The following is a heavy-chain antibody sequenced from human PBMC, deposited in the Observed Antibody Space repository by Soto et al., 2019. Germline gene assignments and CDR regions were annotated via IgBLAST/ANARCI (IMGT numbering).Heavy chain of an antibody. CDR3: ARMVGATLVDF. Sequence: QVHLQESGPGLVRPSGTLSLTCAVSGASISSTTSHNWWSWVRQPPGKGLEWIGEIYHSGSTNYNPSLKSRVTMSVDKSTNQFSLKLTSVPAADTAVYYCARMVGATLVDFWGQGTLVTVSS. V-gene: IGHV4-4*02. D-gene: IGHD1-26*01. J-gene: IGHJ4*02. CDR1: GASISSTTSHNW. CDR2: IYHSGST.